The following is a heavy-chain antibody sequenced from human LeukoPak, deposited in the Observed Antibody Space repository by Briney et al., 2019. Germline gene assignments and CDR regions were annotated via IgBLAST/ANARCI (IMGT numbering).Heavy chain of an antibody. Sequence: SETLSLTCSVSGGSISSYYWSWIRQPPGKGLEWIGLIYYSGTTNYNPSLKSRVTISIDTSKNQFSLRLSSVTAADTAVYYCARGAAGYSYGWGQGTLVTVSS. CDR3: ARGAAGYSYG. CDR1: GGSISSYY. V-gene: IGHV4-59*01. J-gene: IGHJ4*02. CDR2: IYYSGTT. D-gene: IGHD5-18*01.